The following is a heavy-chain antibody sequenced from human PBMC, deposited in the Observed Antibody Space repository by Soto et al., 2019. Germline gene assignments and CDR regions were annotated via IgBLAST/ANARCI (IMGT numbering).Heavy chain of an antibody. CDR2: ISWNSGSI. CDR3: AKDMGRRRNYYYYYGMDV. CDR1: GFTFDDYA. V-gene: IGHV3-9*01. J-gene: IGHJ6*02. Sequence: HPGGSLRLSCAASGFTFDDYAMHWVRQAPGKGLEWVSGISWNSGSIGYADSVKGRFTISRDNAKNSLYLQMNSLRAEDTALYYCAKDMGRRRNYYYYYGMDVWGQGTTVTVSS.